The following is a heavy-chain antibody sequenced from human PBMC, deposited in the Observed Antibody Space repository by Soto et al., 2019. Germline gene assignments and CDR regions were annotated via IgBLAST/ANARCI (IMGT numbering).Heavy chain of an antibody. Sequence: ASVKVSCKASGYTFTNFGISWVRQAPGQGLEWMGWISAYNGNTNYAQNFQGRVTMTTDTSTSTAYMELRSLRSDDTAVYYCARAYYDFWSGYSPGWFDPWGQGTLVTVSS. D-gene: IGHD3-3*01. J-gene: IGHJ5*02. V-gene: IGHV1-18*01. CDR1: GYTFTNFG. CDR2: ISAYNGNT. CDR3: ARAYYDFWSGYSPGWFDP.